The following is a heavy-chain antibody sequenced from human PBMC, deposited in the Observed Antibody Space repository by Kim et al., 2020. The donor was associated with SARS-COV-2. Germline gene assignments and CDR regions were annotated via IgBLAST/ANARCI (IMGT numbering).Heavy chain of an antibody. CDR3: ARDRLGCRGGSCSGAFDI. Sequence: SETLSLTCAVYGGSFSGYYWSWIRQPPGKGLEWIGEINHSGSTNYNASLKSRVTISVDTSKNQFSLQLSSVTAADTAVYYCARDRLGCRGGSCSGAFDIWGQGTMVTVSS. CDR2: INHSGST. J-gene: IGHJ3*02. V-gene: IGHV4-34*01. CDR1: GGSFSGYY. D-gene: IGHD2-15*01.